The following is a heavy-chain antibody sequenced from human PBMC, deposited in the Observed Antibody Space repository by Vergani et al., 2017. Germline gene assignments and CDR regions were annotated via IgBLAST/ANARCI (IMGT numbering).Heavy chain of an antibody. J-gene: IGHJ6*03. CDR3: ARGDCSGGSCYSYYYYMDV. D-gene: IGHD2-15*01. CDR2: IVVGSGNT. CDR1: GFTFTSSA. Sequence: QLVQSGPEVKKPGTSVKVSCKASGFTFTSSAVQWVRQARGQRLEWIGWIVVGSGNTNYAQKFQERVTITRDMSTSTAYMELSSLRSEDTAVYYCARGDCSGGSCYSYYYYMDVWGKGTTVTVSS. V-gene: IGHV1-58*01.